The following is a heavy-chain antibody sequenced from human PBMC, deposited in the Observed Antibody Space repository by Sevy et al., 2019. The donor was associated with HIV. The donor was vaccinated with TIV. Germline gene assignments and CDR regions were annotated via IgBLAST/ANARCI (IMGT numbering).Heavy chain of an antibody. CDR3: ARDGNKGYCSGGSCYLFSEVGSQRRYGMDV. V-gene: IGHV4-4*07. CDR2: IYTSGST. J-gene: IGHJ6*02. Sequence: SETLSLTCTVSGGSISSYYWSWIRQPDGKGLEWIGRIYTSGSTNYNPSLKSRVTMSVDTSKNQFSLKLSSVTAADTAVYYCARDGNKGYCSGGSCYLFSEVGSQRRYGMDVWGQGTTVTVSS. D-gene: IGHD2-15*01. CDR1: GGSISSYY.